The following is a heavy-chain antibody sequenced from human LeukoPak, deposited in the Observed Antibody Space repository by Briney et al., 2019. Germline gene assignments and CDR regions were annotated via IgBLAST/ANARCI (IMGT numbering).Heavy chain of an antibody. V-gene: IGHV4-39*01. CDR2: ISCSGST. CDR1: GGSISSSSYQ. J-gene: IGHJ4*02. Sequence: SETLSLTCTVSGGSISSSSYQWGWIRQPPGKGLEWIGTISCSGSTYYSPSLKSRVTVSVDTSKNQFSLKLSSVTAADTAVYYCARISIVVVPGYFDYWGQGTLVTVSS. CDR3: ARISIVVVPGYFDY. D-gene: IGHD2-2*01.